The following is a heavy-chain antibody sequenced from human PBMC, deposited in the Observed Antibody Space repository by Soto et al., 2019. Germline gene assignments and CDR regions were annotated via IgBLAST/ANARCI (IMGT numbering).Heavy chain of an antibody. J-gene: IGHJ4*02. CDR3: ARADPDASVGF. CDR1: GGSMSSHY. CDR2: ISYSGSS. V-gene: IGHV4-59*11. D-gene: IGHD3-16*01. Sequence: LSLTCTVSGGSMSSHYWTWLRQPPGKGLEWIGYISYSGSSYYNPSLKSRVTISADTSRNQFSLRLTSVIAADTAVYFCARADPDASVGFWGQGTLATVSS.